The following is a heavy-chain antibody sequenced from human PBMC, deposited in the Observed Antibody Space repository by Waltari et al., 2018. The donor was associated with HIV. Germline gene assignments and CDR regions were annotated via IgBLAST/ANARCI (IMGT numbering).Heavy chain of an antibody. Sequence: QVQLQESGPGLVKPSETLSLTCTVTGGSISNYYWSWIRHPPGKGLEWIGYIYYSGSTNYNPSLKSRVTISVDTSKNQFSLKLSSVTAADTAVYYCARDRKHDYGDYYYYYYYMDVWGKGTTVTVSS. J-gene: IGHJ6*03. CDR2: IYYSGST. D-gene: IGHD4-17*01. V-gene: IGHV4-59*01. CDR1: GGSISNYY. CDR3: ARDRKHDYGDYYYYYYYMDV.